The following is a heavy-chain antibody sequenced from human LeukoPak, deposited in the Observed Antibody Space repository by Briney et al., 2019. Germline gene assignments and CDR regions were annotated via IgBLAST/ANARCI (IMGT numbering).Heavy chain of an antibody. CDR1: GFTFSRCW. Sequence: GGSLRLSCAASGFTFSRCWMSWVRQAPGKGLGWVANINEDGGAKYYVDSVKGRFTISRDNAKNSQYLQMNSLRVEDTAVYYCATKGGDYWGQGTLVTVSS. CDR3: ATKGGDY. CDR2: INEDGGAK. V-gene: IGHV3-7*01. J-gene: IGHJ4*02. D-gene: IGHD3-16*01.